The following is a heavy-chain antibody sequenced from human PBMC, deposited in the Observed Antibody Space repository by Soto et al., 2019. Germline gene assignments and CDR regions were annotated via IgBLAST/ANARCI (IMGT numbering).Heavy chain of an antibody. D-gene: IGHD3-3*01. CDR2: INPATGAA. V-gene: IGHV1-2*02. J-gene: IGHJ3*02. CDR1: GYPVTAYY. CDR3: ARGGGVGVAGSAAFDM. Sequence: QLHLVQSGAVVKKPGASVTVSCSASGYPVTAYYMHWVRQAPGRGLEWMGGINPATGAAKYTQTFQGGVTITRDTPTGTVFMELGGLTSEDTAVFYCARGGGVGVAGSAAFDMWGQGTLVTVSS.